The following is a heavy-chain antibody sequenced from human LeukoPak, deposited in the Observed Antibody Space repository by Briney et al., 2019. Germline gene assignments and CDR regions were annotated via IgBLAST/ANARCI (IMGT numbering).Heavy chain of an antibody. J-gene: IGHJ2*01. D-gene: IGHD4-17*01. V-gene: IGHV4-34*01. CDR1: GGSISGGDYY. Sequence: PSETLSLTCSVSGGSISGGDYYWSWIRQPPGKGLEWIGEINHSGSTNYNPSLKSRVTISVDTSKNQFSLKLSSVTAADTAVYYCARPNTVTRKAQTWYFDLWGRGTLVTVSS. CDR2: INHSGST. CDR3: ARPNTVTRKAQTWYFDL.